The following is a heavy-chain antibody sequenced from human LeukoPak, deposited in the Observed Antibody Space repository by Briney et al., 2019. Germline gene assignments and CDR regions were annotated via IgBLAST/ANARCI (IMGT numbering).Heavy chain of an antibody. V-gene: IGHV4-59*08. CDR1: SGSISGYY. J-gene: IGHJ4*02. Sequence: SETLSLTCTVSSGSISGYYWSWIRQPPGKGLEWVGYISYSGSTNYNPSLKSRVTISVDTSKNQFSLKLSSVTAADTAVYYCARREDSGWYRFDYWSQGTLVTVSS. CDR3: ARREDSGWYRFDY. D-gene: IGHD6-19*01. CDR2: ISYSGST.